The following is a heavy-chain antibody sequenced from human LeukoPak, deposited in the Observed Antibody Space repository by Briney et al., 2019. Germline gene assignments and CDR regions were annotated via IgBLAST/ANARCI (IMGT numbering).Heavy chain of an antibody. V-gene: IGHV3-11*03. Sequence: TGGSLRLSCVASGFTFSDYHMSWILQAPGKGLEWVSYISSSSSYTNYADSVKGRFTISRDSAKNSLYLQMNSLRAEDTAVYYCARSTLYDILTEYYFDYSGQGTLVTVSS. CDR1: GFTFSDYH. D-gene: IGHD3-9*01. CDR2: ISSSSSYT. CDR3: ARSTLYDILTEYYFDY. J-gene: IGHJ4*02.